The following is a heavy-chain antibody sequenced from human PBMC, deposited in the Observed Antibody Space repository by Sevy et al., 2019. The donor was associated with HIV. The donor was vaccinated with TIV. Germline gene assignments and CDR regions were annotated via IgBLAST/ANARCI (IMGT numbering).Heavy chain of an antibody. CDR1: GFTFSNYA. V-gene: IGHV3-23*01. J-gene: IGHJ3*02. CDR2: IFRGGDDT. D-gene: IGHD3-22*01. Sequence: GGSLRLSCVASGFTFSNYAMNWVRQAPGKGLEWVSTIFRGGDDTYYADSVKGRFTISRDNSKDTVYLQLSSLRADDTAVDYCAGALYDSSGSFDALDIWGQGTMVTVSS. CDR3: AGALYDSSGSFDALDI.